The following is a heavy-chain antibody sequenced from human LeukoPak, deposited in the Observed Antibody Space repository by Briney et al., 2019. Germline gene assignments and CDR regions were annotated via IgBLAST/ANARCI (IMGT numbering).Heavy chain of an antibody. D-gene: IGHD3-10*01. J-gene: IGHJ4*02. V-gene: IGHV3-7*03. Sequence: GGSLRLSCAASGFIFNNAWMSWIRQAPGKGLEWVANIKQDGSEKYYVDSVKGRFTISRDNAKNSLYLQMNSLRAEDTALYYCARGSLWFGELFFDYWGQGTLVTVSS. CDR1: GFIFNNAW. CDR3: ARGSLWFGELFFDY. CDR2: IKQDGSEK.